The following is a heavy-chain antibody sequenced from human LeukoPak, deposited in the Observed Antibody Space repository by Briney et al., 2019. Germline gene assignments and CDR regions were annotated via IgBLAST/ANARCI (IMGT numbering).Heavy chain of an antibody. V-gene: IGHV1-18*01. D-gene: IGHD3-3*01. J-gene: IGHJ4*02. CDR2: INTYNGKT. CDR3: ASRSGSTPYDFDY. CDR1: TSTLTSQG. Sequence: ASVKAACKPATSTLTSQGVSWVRQAPGQGLEWMGWINTYNGKTNYAQKLQGRVTMTTDTSTSTAYIELRNLRSDDSAVYYCASRSGSTPYDFDYWGQGTLVTVSS.